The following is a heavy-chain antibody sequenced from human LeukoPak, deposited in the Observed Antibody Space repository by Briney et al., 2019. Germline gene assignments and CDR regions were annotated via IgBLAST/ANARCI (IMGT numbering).Heavy chain of an antibody. D-gene: IGHD3-22*01. J-gene: IGHJ4*02. CDR2: IRYDGSNK. V-gene: IGHV3-30*02. CDR1: GFTFSSYG. Sequence: GGSLRLSCVASGFTFSSYGMHWVRQAPGKGLEWVAFIRYDGSNKYYADSVKGRFTISRDNSKNTLYLQMNSLRAEDTAVYYCAKDLVGYYYDSSGYYDYWGQGTLVTVSS. CDR3: AKDLVGYYYDSSGYYDY.